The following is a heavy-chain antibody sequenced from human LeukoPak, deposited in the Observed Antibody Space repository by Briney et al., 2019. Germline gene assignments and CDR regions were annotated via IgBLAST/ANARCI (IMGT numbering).Heavy chain of an antibody. D-gene: IGHD2/OR15-2a*01. CDR1: GGTFNNYA. CDR2: INTKTGNP. J-gene: IGHJ4*02. CDR3: GRGRGPHLNNGKYFFVDY. Sequence: EASVKVSCKASGGTFNNYAINWVRQAPGQGLEWMGWINTKTGNPTYAPGFTGRSVFSLETSVTTAHLQISSLKAEDTAVYYCGRGRGPHLNNGKYFFVDYWGQGTRVTVSS. V-gene: IGHV7-4-1*02.